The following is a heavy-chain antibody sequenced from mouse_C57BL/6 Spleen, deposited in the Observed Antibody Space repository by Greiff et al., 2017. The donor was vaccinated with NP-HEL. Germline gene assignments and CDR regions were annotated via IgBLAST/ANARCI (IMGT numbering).Heavy chain of an antibody. Sequence: EVMLVESGGDLVKPGGSLKLSCAASGFTFSSYGMSWVRQTPGKRLEWVATISSGGSYTYYPDSVKGRFTISRDNAKNTLYLQMSSLKSEDTAMYYCARHYDRAMDYWGQGTSVTVSS. V-gene: IGHV5-6*01. CDR1: GFTFSSYG. D-gene: IGHD2-12*01. CDR2: ISSGGSYT. J-gene: IGHJ4*01. CDR3: ARHYDRAMDY.